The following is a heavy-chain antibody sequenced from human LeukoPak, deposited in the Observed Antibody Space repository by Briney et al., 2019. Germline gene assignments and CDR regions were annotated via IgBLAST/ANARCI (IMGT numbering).Heavy chain of an antibody. D-gene: IGHD5-18*01. CDR2: INPSGGST. J-gene: IGHJ5*02. Sequence: GASVKVSCKASGYTFTGYYMHWVRQAPGQGLEWMGIINPSGGSTSYAQKFQGRVTMTRDMSTSTVYMELSSLRSEDTAVYYCAKSDTANWFDPWGQGTLVTVSS. CDR3: AKSDTANWFDP. CDR1: GYTFTGYY. V-gene: IGHV1-46*01.